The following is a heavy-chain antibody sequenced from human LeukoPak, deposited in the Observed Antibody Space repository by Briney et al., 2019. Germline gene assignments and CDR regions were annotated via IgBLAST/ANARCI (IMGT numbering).Heavy chain of an antibody. D-gene: IGHD3-22*01. V-gene: IGHV1-69*06. J-gene: IGHJ5*02. Sequence: SVKVSCKASGYTFSGYYLHWVRQAPGQGLEWMGGIIPIFGTANYAQKFQGRVTITADKSTSTAYMELSSLRSEDTAMYYCARVAMIISWFDPWGQGTLVTVSS. CDR2: IIPIFGTA. CDR3: ARVAMIISWFDP. CDR1: GYTFSGYY.